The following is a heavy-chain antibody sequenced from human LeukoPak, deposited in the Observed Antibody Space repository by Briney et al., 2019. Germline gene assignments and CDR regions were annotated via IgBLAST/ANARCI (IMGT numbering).Heavy chain of an antibody. CDR1: GYTFTNYA. Sequence: GASVKVSCKASGYTFTNYAMNWVRQAPGQGLEWMGWIDTNTGNPTYAQGFTGRFVFSLDTSVSTAYLQISSLKAEDTAVYYCARVGSGYDYYFDYWGQGTLVTVSS. V-gene: IGHV7-4-1*02. CDR3: ARVGSGYDYYFDY. D-gene: IGHD5-12*01. CDR2: IDTNTGNP. J-gene: IGHJ4*02.